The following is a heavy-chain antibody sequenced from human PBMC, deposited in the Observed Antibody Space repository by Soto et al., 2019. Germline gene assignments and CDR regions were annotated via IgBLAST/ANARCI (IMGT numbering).Heavy chain of an antibody. CDR1: GFSLTTSGVG. CDR2: IYWDDDK. D-gene: IGHD3-3*01. Sequence: QITLNESGPTVVRPTETLTLTCRFSGFSLTTSGVGVGWSRQSPGKAPEWLALIYWDDDKRYSASLKSSLTMTKDTSKNQVVLTVSDLDPTDTATYYCAHRVLRTVFGLVTTTAIYFDFWGQGTPVAVSS. J-gene: IGHJ4*02. V-gene: IGHV2-5*02. CDR3: AHRVLRTVFGLVTTTAIYFDF.